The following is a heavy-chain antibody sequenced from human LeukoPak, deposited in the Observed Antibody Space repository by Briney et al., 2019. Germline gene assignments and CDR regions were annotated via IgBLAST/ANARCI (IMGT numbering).Heavy chain of an antibody. CDR3: AKGDRYSFGSGYFDY. Sequence: GRSLRLSCAASGFTFDDYAMHWVRQVPGKGLEWVSGISWNSGNIGYADSVRGRFTISRDSAKNSLFLQMNRLRAEDMALYYCAKGDRYSFGSGYFDYWGQGTLVTVSS. J-gene: IGHJ4*02. CDR2: ISWNSGNI. V-gene: IGHV3-9*03. CDR1: GFTFDDYA. D-gene: IGHD3-10*01.